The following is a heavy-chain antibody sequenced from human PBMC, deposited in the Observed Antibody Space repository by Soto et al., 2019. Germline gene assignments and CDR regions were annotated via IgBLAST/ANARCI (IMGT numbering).Heavy chain of an antibody. Sequence: QVQLQESGPGLVKPSETLSLTCTVSGGSITSSYWSWIRQPPGKGLEWIGYIYYSGSTNYNPSLKSRATISVDTSKNQFSLNLSSVTAADTAVYFCARGFRFFDWWGQGTLVTVSS. CDR2: IYYSGST. CDR3: ARGFRFFDW. V-gene: IGHV4-59*01. D-gene: IGHD3-3*01. CDR1: GGSITSSY. J-gene: IGHJ4*02.